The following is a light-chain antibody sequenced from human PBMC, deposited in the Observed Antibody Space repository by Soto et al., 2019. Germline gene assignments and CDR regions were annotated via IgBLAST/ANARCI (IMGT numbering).Light chain of an antibody. CDR3: QQHNSYPRT. V-gene: IGKV1-5*03. CDR2: KAS. J-gene: IGKJ1*01. CDR1: QSIVRW. Sequence: DIQMTQSPSTLSASVGDRVTITCRASQSIVRWLAWYQQKPGKAPKVLIYKASSLESGVPSRFSGSGSGRELTLTISSLQRDGFATYCCQQHNSYPRTFGRGTKVEIK.